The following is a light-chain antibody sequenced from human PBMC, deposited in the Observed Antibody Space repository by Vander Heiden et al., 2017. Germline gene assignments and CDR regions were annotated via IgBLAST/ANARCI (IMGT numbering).Light chain of an antibody. CDR1: SSDVGSYNL. J-gene: IGLJ2*01. CDR3: SSYAGISTLV. Sequence: QSALTQPASVSGSPGQSITISCTGTSSDVGSYNLVSWYQQHPGNAPKLMIYEVSKRPAGVSNRFSASKSGNTASPTTSGLQAEDDAEYYCSSYAGISTLVFGGGTKLTVL. CDR2: EVS. V-gene: IGLV2-23*02.